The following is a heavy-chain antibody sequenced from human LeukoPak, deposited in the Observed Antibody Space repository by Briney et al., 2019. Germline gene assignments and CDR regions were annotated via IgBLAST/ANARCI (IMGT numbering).Heavy chain of an antibody. J-gene: IGHJ4*02. CDR3: ARLLPASRHYFDY. CDR1: GFTVSDDY. D-gene: IGHD2-15*01. V-gene: IGHV3-53*01. Sequence: GGSLTLSCAASGFTVSDDYLAWVRQAPGTGLEWISVIYGAGATYYVDSVKGRFTISRDGSKNMLFLQLTNLSPEDGAVYYCARLLPASRHYFDYWGQGTPVTVSS. CDR2: IYGAGAT.